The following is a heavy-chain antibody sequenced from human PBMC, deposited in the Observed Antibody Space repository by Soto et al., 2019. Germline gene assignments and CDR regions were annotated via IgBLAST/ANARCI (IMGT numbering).Heavy chain of an antibody. D-gene: IGHD3-22*01. CDR3: ARASVVVAIGAGDFDC. CDR2: IYYSGST. J-gene: IGHJ4*02. V-gene: IGHV4-31*03. CDR1: GGSISSGGYY. Sequence: PSETLSLTCTVSGGSISSGGYYWSWIRQHPGKGLEWIGYIYYSGSTYYNPSLKSRVTISVDTSKNQFSLKLSSVTAADTAVYYCARASVVVAIGAGDFDCWGQGTLVTVSS.